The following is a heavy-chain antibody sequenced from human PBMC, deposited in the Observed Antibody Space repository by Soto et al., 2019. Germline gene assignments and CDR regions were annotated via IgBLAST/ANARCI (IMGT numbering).Heavy chain of an antibody. CDR1: GFTFSSYA. J-gene: IGHJ4*02. Sequence: PGGSLRLSCAASGFTFSSYAMSWIRQAPGKGLEWVSSITGSGTSTYYADSVKGRFTISRDNSKNSLFLQMSSLRPEDTAVYLWVRDLNYSFNKGGGETLVTVS. D-gene: IGHD4-4*01. CDR3: VRDLNYSFNK. V-gene: IGHV3-23*01. CDR2: ITGSGTST.